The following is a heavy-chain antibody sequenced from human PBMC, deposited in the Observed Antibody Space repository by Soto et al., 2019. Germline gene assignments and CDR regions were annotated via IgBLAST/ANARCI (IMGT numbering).Heavy chain of an antibody. Sequence: QITLKESGPTLVRPPQTLTLTCTFSGFSLTSGVGAGWIRQPPGKALEWLALIYWDDDKRYSPSLKNRLTITKATXXXLXXLKMTNLGPVDTATYFCAHIDPEIVTVGGHGGFDYWGQGTLVTVSS. V-gene: IGHV2-5*02. CDR1: GFSLTSGVG. CDR3: AHIDPEIVTVGGHGGFDY. CDR2: IYWDDDK. J-gene: IGHJ4*02. D-gene: IGHD5-12*01.